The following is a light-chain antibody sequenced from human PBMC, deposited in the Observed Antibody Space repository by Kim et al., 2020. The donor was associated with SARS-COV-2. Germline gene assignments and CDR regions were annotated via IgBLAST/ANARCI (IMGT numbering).Light chain of an antibody. J-gene: IGLJ3*02. CDR2: SNN. CDR3: AAWDDSLNGWV. CDR1: SSKIGSNT. Sequence: GQRVTLSCSGSSSKIGSNTVNWYQQLPGTAPKLLIYSNNQRPSGGPDRFSGSKSGTSASLAISGLQSEDEADYYCAAWDDSLNGWVFGGGTKLTVL. V-gene: IGLV1-44*01.